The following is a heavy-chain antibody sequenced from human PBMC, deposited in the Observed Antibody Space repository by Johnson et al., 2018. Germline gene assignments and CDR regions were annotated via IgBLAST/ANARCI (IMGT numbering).Heavy chain of an antibody. V-gene: IGHV5-51*03. CDR2: IYPGDSDT. J-gene: IGHJ3*01. D-gene: IGHD4-17*01. Sequence: VQLVESGAEVKKPGESLKISCKGSGYSFTSYWIGWVRQMPGKGLEWMGIIYPGDSDTRYSPSFHGQVTISADKSISPAYLQWSSLKASDTAMYYCARPQTTVTTSDAFDRWGQGTMVTVS. CDR3: ARPQTTVTTSDAFDR. CDR1: GYSFTSYW.